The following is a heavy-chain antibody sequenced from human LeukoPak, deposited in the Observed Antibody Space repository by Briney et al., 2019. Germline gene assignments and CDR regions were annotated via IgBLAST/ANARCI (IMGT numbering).Heavy chain of an antibody. Sequence: GGSLRLSCAASGFTVSSNYMSWVRQAPGKGLEWVSVIYSGGSTYYADSVKGRFTISRDNSKNTLYLQMNSLRAEDTAVYYCASQQWLEYYFDYWGQGTLVTVSS. J-gene: IGHJ4*02. D-gene: IGHD6-19*01. CDR2: IYSGGST. V-gene: IGHV3-66*04. CDR1: GFTVSSNY. CDR3: ASQQWLEYYFDY.